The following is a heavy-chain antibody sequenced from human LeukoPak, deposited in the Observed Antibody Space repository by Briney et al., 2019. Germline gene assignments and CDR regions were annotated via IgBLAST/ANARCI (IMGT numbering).Heavy chain of an antibody. CDR1: GYTFTSYG. CDR2: IIPIFGTA. D-gene: IGHD3-10*01. Sequence: GASVKVSCKASGYTFTSYGISWVRQAPGQGLEWMGGIIPIFGTANYAQKFQGRVTITADESTSTAYMELSSLRSEDTAVYYCARAKVLWFGELPTLSYMDVWGKGTTVTISS. CDR3: ARAKVLWFGELPTLSYMDV. V-gene: IGHV1-69*13. J-gene: IGHJ6*03.